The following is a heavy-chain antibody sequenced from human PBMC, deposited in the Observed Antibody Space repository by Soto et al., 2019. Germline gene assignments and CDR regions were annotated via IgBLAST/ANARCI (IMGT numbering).Heavy chain of an antibody. CDR1: GGSFSGYY. D-gene: IGHD1-26*01. Sequence: TSETLSLTCAVYGGSFSGYYWSWIRQPPGKGLEWIGEINHSGSTNYNPSLKSRVTISVDTSKNQFSLQLTSVTAADTAVYFCVRVQSWDTKYYADVWGRGTTVTVSS. CDR3: VRVQSWDTKYYADV. CDR2: INHSGST. J-gene: IGHJ6*04. V-gene: IGHV4-34*01.